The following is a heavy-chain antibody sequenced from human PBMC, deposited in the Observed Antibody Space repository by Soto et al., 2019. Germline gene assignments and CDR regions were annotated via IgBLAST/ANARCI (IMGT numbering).Heavy chain of an antibody. CDR1: GDSFTTYW. CDR3: ARHEATYYNFYGMDV. V-gene: IGHV5-51*01. J-gene: IGHJ6*02. CDR2: IHPGESDT. Sequence: GESLKISCKSYGDSFTTYWIAWVRQMPGKGLEWMGSIHPGESDTRYSPSFQGQVTISADRSITTAYLQWSSLKASDTAMYYCARHEATYYNFYGMDVWSQGTTVTVSS.